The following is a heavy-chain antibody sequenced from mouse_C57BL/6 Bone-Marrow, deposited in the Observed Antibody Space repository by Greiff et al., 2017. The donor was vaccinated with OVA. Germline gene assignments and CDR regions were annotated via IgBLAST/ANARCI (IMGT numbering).Heavy chain of an antibody. V-gene: IGHV14-4*01. CDR1: GFNIKDDS. CDR2: LAPANGDT. Sequence: EVKLQQSGAELVRPGASVKLSCTASGFNIKDDSMHWVKPRPEPGLEWIGWLAPANGDTEYASKFQGKATRTAAAASTTAYLQLSSLTAEDTAVYYCTTYEDDVGYYVDYWGQGTTRTVSS. CDR3: TTYEDDVGYYVDY. J-gene: IGHJ2*01. D-gene: IGHD2-4*01.